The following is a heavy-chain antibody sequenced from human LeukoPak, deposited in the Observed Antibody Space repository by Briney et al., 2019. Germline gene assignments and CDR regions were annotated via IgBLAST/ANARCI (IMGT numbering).Heavy chain of an antibody. CDR2: ISGSGGST. CDR3: AKDQYYDSSGYYYHYFDY. J-gene: IGHJ4*02. CDR1: GFTFSSYA. Sequence: GGSLRLSCAASGFTFSSYAMSWVRQAPGKGLEWVSAISGSGGSTYYADSVKGRFTISRDNSKNTLYPQMNSLRAEDTAVYYCAKDQYYDSSGYYYHYFDYWGQGTLVTVSS. D-gene: IGHD3-22*01. V-gene: IGHV3-23*01.